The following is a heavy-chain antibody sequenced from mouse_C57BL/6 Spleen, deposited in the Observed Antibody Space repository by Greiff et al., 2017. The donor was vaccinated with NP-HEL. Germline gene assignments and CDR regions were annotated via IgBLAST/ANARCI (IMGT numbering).Heavy chain of an antibody. CDR2: IHPNSGST. V-gene: IGHV1-64*01. J-gene: IGHJ3*01. Sequence: VKLQQSGAELVKPGASVKLSCKASGYTFTSYWMHWVKQRPGQGLEWIGMIHPNSGSTNYNEKFKSKATLTVDKSSSTAYMQLSSLTSEDSAVYYCARTYDYDVLFAYWGQGTLVTVSA. CDR3: ARTYDYDVLFAY. CDR1: GYTFTSYW. D-gene: IGHD2-4*01.